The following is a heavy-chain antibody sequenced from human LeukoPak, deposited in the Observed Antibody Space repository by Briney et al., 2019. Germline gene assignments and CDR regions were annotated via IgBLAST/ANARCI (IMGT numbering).Heavy chain of an antibody. CDR1: GGSISSYY. CDR2: IYYSGST. V-gene: IGHV4-59*01. D-gene: IGHD1-26*01. J-gene: IGHJ4*02. Sequence: SETLSLTCTVSGGSISSYYWSWIRQPPGKGLEWIAYIYYSGSTNYNPSLKSRVTTSVDTSKNQFSLKLSSVTAADTDVSYCESDRSGSYTPEDYFAYWGQGTLVTVSS. CDR3: ESDRSGSYTPEDYFAY.